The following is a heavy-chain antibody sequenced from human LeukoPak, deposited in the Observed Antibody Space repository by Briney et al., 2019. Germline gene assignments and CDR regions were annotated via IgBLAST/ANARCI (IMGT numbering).Heavy chain of an antibody. D-gene: IGHD3-10*01. CDR3: ARDLGGVGGSGSYADY. CDR1: GFAFSDYY. Sequence: GGSLRLSCAAPGFAFSDYYMSWIRQAPGKGLEWVSYISPTSTYTNYADSVKGRFTISRDNAKNSVSLQMDSLRAEDTAVYYCARDLGGVGGSGSYADYWGQGTLVTVSS. J-gene: IGHJ4*02. CDR2: ISPTSTYT. V-gene: IGHV3-11*06.